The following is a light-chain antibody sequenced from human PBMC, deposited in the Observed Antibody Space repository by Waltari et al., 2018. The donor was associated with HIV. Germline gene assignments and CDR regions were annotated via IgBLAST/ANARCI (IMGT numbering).Light chain of an antibody. CDR3: GSYAGSYLYV. J-gene: IGLJ1*01. CDR1: SSDVGGYKS. V-gene: IGLV2-11*01. CDR2: DVT. Sequence: QSALTQPRSVSGSPGQSVTISCTGTSSDVGGYKSVSWSQQNPGKAPKLIIYDVTKRPSGVPDRFSGSKSGNTASLTISGLQAEDEADYYCGSYAGSYLYVFGSGTKVTVL.